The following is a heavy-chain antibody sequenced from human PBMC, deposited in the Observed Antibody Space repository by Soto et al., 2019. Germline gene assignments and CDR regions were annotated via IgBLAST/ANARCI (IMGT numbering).Heavy chain of an antibody. CDR3: ASTYGGSYPPFDY. CDR2: ILPIFGTA. Sequence: GASLKVSCKTSGGTSSSSAISCVRQAPGQGLEWMGGILPIFGTANYAQKFQGRATITADESTSTAYMEVSSLRSEDTAVYYCASTYGGSYPPFDYWGQGTLVTVSS. V-gene: IGHV1-69*13. CDR1: GGTSSSSA. J-gene: IGHJ4*02. D-gene: IGHD1-26*01.